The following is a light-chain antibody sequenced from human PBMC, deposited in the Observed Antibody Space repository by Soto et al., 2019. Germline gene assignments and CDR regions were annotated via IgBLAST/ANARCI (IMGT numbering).Light chain of an antibody. CDR1: SSDVGSYNY. CDR3: SSYAGSTNWL. V-gene: IGLV2-8*01. Sequence: QSVLTQPPSASGSPGQSVTISCTGTSSDVGSYNYVSWYQQHPGEAPKLMIYEVTKLPSGVPNRFSGSKSGSTASLTVTGLQAEDEADYYCSSYAGSTNWLFGGGTQLTVL. CDR2: EVT. J-gene: IGLJ7*01.